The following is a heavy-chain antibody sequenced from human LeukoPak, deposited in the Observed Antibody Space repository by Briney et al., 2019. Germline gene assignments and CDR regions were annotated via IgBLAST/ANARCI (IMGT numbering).Heavy chain of an antibody. CDR1: GDSISSSSYY. J-gene: IGHJ6*03. CDR2: IYYSGST. V-gene: IGHV4-39*01. Sequence: SETLSLTCTVSGDSISSSSYYWGWIRQPPGKGLEWIGSIYYSGSTYYNPSLKSRVTISVDTSKNQFSLKLSSVTAADTAVYYCARGKVYYYYMDVWGKGTTVTISS. CDR3: ARGKVYYYYMDV.